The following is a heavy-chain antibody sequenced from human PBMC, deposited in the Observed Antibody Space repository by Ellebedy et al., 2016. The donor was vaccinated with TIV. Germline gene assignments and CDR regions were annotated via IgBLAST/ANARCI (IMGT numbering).Heavy chain of an antibody. Sequence: AASVKVSCKASGYTFTNSGINWVSQAPGQGLEGMGLITTYNVNTNSAPKFQARLPMTTDTSTNTAYMELKSLRADDTAVNYCARPNPDALYQAAFDYWGQGTPVTVSS. V-gene: IGHV1-18*01. CDR1: GYTFTNSG. CDR3: ARPNPDALYQAAFDY. J-gene: IGHJ4*02. CDR2: ITTYNVNT. D-gene: IGHD2-2*01.